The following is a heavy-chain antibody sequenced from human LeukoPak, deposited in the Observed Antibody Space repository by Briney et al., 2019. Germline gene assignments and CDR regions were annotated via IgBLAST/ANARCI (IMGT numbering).Heavy chain of an antibody. Sequence: GASVKVSCKASGGTFSSYAISWVRQAPGQGLEWMGRIIPIFGIANYAQKFQGRVTITADKSTSTAYLELSSLRSEDTAVYYCASSILVVQAAMKGNWFDPWGQGTLDTVST. CDR3: ASSILVVQAAMKGNWFDP. CDR2: IIPIFGIA. D-gene: IGHD2-2*01. CDR1: GGTFSSYA. J-gene: IGHJ5*02. V-gene: IGHV1-69*04.